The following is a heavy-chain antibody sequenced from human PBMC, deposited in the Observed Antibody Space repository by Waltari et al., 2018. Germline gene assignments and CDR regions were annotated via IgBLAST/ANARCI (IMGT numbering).Heavy chain of an antibody. D-gene: IGHD3-22*01. V-gene: IGHV4-34*01. CDR1: GGSFSGYY. J-gene: IGHJ6*02. CDR3: ARGGHYYDSSGYPGYYYGMDV. Sequence: QVQLQQWGAGLLKPSETLSLTCAVYGGSFSGYYWSWIRQPPGKGLEWIGEINHRGSTNYNPSLKSRVTISVDTSKNQFSLKLSSVTAADTAVYYCARGGHYYDSSGYPGYYYGMDVWGQGTTVTVSS. CDR2: INHRGST.